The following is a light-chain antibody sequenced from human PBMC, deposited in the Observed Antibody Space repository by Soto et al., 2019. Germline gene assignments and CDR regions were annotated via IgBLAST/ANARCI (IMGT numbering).Light chain of an antibody. J-gene: IGLJ3*02. V-gene: IGLV2-8*01. Sequence: QSALTQPPSASGSHGQSVTISCTGASSDVGGYNYVSWCQQHPGKAPKLMIYEVTKRPSGVPDRFSGSKSGNTASLTVSGLQAEDEADYYCTSYAGSNNLVFGGGTQLTVL. CDR2: EVT. CDR3: TSYAGSNNLV. CDR1: SSDVGGYNY.